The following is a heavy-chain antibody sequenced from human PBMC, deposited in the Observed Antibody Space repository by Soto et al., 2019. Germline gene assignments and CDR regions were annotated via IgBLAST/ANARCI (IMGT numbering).Heavy chain of an antibody. D-gene: IGHD3-16*01. CDR2: IYYSGSA. J-gene: IGHJ6*02. CDR1: GGSISSADSY. Sequence: QVQLQESGPGLVKPSQTLSLTCTVSGGSISSADSYWSWIRQSPGKGLEWIGYIYYSGSAYYNPSLESRVTISVDTAKNQFPLKLNSVTAADTAVYYWAREGAAYSSYHPGTDVWGQGTTVTVSS. V-gene: IGHV4-30-4*01. CDR3: AREGAAYSSYHPGTDV.